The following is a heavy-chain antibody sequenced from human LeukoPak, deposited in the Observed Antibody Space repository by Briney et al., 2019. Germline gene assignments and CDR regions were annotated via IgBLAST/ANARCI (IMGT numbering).Heavy chain of an antibody. CDR3: ARDIYGDYAIDN. CDR1: GDSINTGDYY. J-gene: IGHJ4*02. V-gene: IGHV4-30-4*01. CDR2: IYWSGNT. Sequence: SETLSLTCTVSGDSINTGDYYWSWIRQPPGKGPEWIGYIYWSGNTYYSPSLKSRVTLSIDTSKNQFSLNVTSVTAADTAIYYCARDIYGDYAIDNWGQGTLVTVSS. D-gene: IGHD4-17*01.